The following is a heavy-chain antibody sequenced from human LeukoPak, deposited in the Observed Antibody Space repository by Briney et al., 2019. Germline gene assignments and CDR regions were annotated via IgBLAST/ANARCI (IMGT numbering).Heavy chain of an antibody. Sequence: GGSLRLSCAASGFTFSSYSMNWVRQAPGKGLGWVSYISSSSSTIYYADSVKGRFTISRDNAKNSLYLQMNSPRAEDTAVYYCARDLPAGPYYYYYYGMDVWGQGTTVTVSS. J-gene: IGHJ6*02. CDR3: ARDLPAGPYYYYYYGMDV. CDR1: GFTFSSYS. V-gene: IGHV3-48*01. D-gene: IGHD1-14*01. CDR2: ISSSSSTI.